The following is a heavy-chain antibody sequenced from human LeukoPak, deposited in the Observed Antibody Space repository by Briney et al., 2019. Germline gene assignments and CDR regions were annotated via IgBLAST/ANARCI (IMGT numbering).Heavy chain of an antibody. D-gene: IGHD3-22*01. V-gene: IGHV3-23*01. CDR3: ARDSGDSSGYPAGFDP. J-gene: IGHJ5*02. CDR1: GFTFSSYA. Sequence: GGSLRLSCAASGFTFSSYAMSWVRQAPGKGLEWVSAISGSGGSTYYADSVKGRFTISRDNSKNTLYLQMNSLRAEDTAVYYCARDSGDSSGYPAGFDPWGQGTLVTVSS. CDR2: ISGSGGST.